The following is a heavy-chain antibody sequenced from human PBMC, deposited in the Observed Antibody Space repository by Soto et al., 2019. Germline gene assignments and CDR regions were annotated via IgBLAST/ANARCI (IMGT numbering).Heavy chain of an antibody. V-gene: IGHV3-53*04. CDR3: ARDYAFDI. Sequence: EVQLVESGGGLVQPGGSLRLSCAASGFTVSSNYMSWVRQAPGKGLEWVSVIYSGGSTYYADSVKGRFTISRHNSXXXXXXXXNSLRAEDTAVYYCARDYAFDIWGQGTMVTVSS. CDR2: IYSGGST. J-gene: IGHJ3*02. CDR1: GFTVSSNY.